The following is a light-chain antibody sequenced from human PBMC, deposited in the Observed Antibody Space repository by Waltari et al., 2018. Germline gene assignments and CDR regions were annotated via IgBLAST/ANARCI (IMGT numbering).Light chain of an antibody. CDR3: NSSRSSSTFLYV. Sequence: QSALTQPASVSGSPGQSISISCTGTTSDVGGYNYVSWYQQHPGRAPKLMIYDVSKRPPAVAARCSGCKSCSTASLTTSGLQHDDEADYYCNSSRSSSTFLYVLGTGTRVTVL. CDR2: DVS. V-gene: IGLV2-14*03. J-gene: IGLJ1*01. CDR1: TSDVGGYNY.